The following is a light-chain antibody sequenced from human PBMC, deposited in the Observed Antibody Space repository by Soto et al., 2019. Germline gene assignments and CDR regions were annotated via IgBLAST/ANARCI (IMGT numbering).Light chain of an antibody. Sequence: QSVLTQPPSVSGAPGQRVSISCTGSNSNIGAGYDVHWYQQLPGTAPKLLIYGNINRPSGVPDRFSGSKSGASAFLVITGLQAEDEADYYCPSYDSSLSGSKVFGGGTKLTVL. CDR1: NSNIGAGYD. CDR2: GNI. V-gene: IGLV1-40*01. J-gene: IGLJ3*02. CDR3: PSYDSSLSGSKV.